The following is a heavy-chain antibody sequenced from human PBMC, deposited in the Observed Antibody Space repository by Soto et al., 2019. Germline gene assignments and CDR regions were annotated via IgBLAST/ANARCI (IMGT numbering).Heavy chain of an antibody. CDR2: IFYSGST. V-gene: IGHV4-59*01. CDR1: GGSISTYY. CDR3: ASDRSSGWDQGYGMDV. Sequence: PSETLSLTCTVSGGSISTYYWSWIRQPPGKGLEWIGYIFYSGSTSYNPSLKSRVTISVDTSKNQFSLKLRSVTAADTAVYYCASDRSSGWDQGYGMDVWGQGTTVTVSS. J-gene: IGHJ6*02. D-gene: IGHD6-19*01.